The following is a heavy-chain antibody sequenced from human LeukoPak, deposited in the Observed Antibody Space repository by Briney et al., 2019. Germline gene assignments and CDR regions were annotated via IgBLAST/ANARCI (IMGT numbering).Heavy chain of an antibody. V-gene: IGHV1-69*13. CDR3: ATQGRGEQLVEYYFDY. Sequence: SVKVSCKASGGTFSSYAISWVRRAPGQGLEWMGGIIPIFGTANYAQKFQGRVTITADESTSTAYMELSSLRSEDTAVYYCATQGRGEQLVEYYFDYWGQGTLVTVSS. CDR1: GGTFSSYA. D-gene: IGHD6-13*01. CDR2: IIPIFGTA. J-gene: IGHJ4*02.